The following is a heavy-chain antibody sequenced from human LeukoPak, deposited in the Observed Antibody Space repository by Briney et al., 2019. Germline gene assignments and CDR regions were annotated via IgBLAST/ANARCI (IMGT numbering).Heavy chain of an antibody. CDR1: GFTFDDYA. J-gene: IGHJ4*02. CDR3: ATLGYCSSTSCQRGDY. Sequence: GGSLRLSCAASGFTFDDYAMHWARQAPGKGLEGVSLISGDGGSTYYADSVKGRFTISRDNSKNSLYLQMNSLRTEDTALYYCATLGYCSSTSCQRGDYWGQGTLVTVSS. V-gene: IGHV3-43*02. CDR2: ISGDGGST. D-gene: IGHD2-2*01.